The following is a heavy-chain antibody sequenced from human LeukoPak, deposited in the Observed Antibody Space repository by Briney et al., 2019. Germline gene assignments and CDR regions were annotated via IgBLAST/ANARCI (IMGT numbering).Heavy chain of an antibody. J-gene: IGHJ6*03. CDR3: ARGVSGWYYYYYYYMDV. D-gene: IGHD6-19*01. CDR2: MNPNSGNT. V-gene: IGHV1-8*02. CDR1: GYTFTNYD. Sequence: ASVKVSCKASGYTFTNYDINWVRQATGRGLEWLGWMNPNSGNTGYAQKLQGRVTMTTDTSTSTAYMELRSLRSDDTAVYYCARGVSGWYYYYYYYMDVWGKGTTVTISS.